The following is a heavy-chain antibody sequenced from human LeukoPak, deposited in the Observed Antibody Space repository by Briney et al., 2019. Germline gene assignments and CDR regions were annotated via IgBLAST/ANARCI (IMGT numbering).Heavy chain of an antibody. Sequence: ASVKVSCKASGYTFTSYDINWVRQATGQGLEWMGWMNPNSGNTGYAQKFQGRVTMTRNTSISTAYMELSSLRSEDTAVYYCARDIVVVPAGGSPYYYYYYTDVWGKGTTVTVSS. CDR3: ARDIVVVPAGGSPYYYYYYTDV. D-gene: IGHD2-2*01. V-gene: IGHV1-8*01. J-gene: IGHJ6*03. CDR1: GYTFTSYD. CDR2: MNPNSGNT.